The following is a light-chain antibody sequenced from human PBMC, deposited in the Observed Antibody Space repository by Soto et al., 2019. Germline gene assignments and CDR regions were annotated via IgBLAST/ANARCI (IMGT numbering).Light chain of an antibody. CDR2: AAS. Sequence: DIHLTQSPAFLSASVGDRVTITCRASQGIASSLAGYQQKAGKAPKRLIYAASTLETGVPSGFSGSGPGTEVSLTISSLQAEDFGIYYCQQFYSYPLTFGGGTKVEIK. CDR3: QQFYSYPLT. J-gene: IGKJ4*01. V-gene: IGKV1-9*01. CDR1: QGIASS.